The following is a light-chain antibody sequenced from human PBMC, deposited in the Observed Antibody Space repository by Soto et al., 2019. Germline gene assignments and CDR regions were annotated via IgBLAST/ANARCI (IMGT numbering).Light chain of an antibody. J-gene: IGLJ2*01. Sequence: QSVLTQAPSASASLGASVKLTCTLSGGHSSYAIAWHQQQPEKGPRYLMKLNSDGSHTKGDGIPDRFSGSSSGPERYLTISSLQSADEADYYCQTWGSGIRGVFGGGTKVTVL. CDR2: LNSDGSH. CDR1: GGHSSYA. CDR3: QTWGSGIRGV. V-gene: IGLV4-69*01.